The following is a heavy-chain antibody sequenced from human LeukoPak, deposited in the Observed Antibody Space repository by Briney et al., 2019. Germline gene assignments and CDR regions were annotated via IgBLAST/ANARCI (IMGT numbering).Heavy chain of an antibody. Sequence: SETLSLTCTVSGYSISSGYDWGWIRQSPGKGLEWIGSISQSGNSYDNPSLKGRVTISVDTSKNLFFLRLSSVTAADTAVYFCARSELNDYFKYWGHGTLVTVSS. CDR2: ISQSGNS. CDR3: ARSELNDYFKY. J-gene: IGHJ4*01. CDR1: GYSISSGYD. V-gene: IGHV4-38-2*02. D-gene: IGHD1-1*01.